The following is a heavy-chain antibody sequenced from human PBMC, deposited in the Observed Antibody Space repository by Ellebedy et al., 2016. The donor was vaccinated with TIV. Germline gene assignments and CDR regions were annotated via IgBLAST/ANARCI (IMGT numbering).Heavy chain of an antibody. CDR1: GLTFDKAW. J-gene: IGHJ4*02. V-gene: IGHV3-15*01. D-gene: IGHD2-15*01. CDR2: IKSKTDGGTT. Sequence: PGGSLRLSCVASGLTFDKAWLTWVRQPPGKGLEWVGRIKSKTDGGTTGYAALVKGRFTISRDDSKTTLYLQMNSLRAEDTAVYYCATGARSEGGYWGQGTLVTVSS. CDR3: ATGARSEGGY.